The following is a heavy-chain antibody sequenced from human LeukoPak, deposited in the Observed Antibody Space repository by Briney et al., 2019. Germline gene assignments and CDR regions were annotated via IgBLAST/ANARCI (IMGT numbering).Heavy chain of an antibody. CDR2: IIPIFGTA. Sequence: GASVKVSCKASGGTFSSYAISWVRQAPGQGLEWMGRIIPIFGTANYAQKFQGRVTITTDESTSTAYMELSSLRSDDTAVYYCARDTDYYDSSGYPDYWGQGTLVTVSS. CDR3: ARDTDYYDSSGYPDY. CDR1: GGTFSSYA. D-gene: IGHD3-22*01. V-gene: IGHV1-69*05. J-gene: IGHJ4*02.